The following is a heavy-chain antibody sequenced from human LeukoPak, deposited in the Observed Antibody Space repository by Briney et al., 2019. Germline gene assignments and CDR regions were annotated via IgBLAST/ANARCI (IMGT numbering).Heavy chain of an antibody. V-gene: IGHV3-30*18. D-gene: IGHD6-13*01. CDR2: ISYDGSNK. CDR1: GFTFSSYG. Sequence: GGSLRLSCAASGFTFSSYGMHWVRQAPGQGLEWVAVISYDGSNKYYADSVKGRFTISRDNSKNTLYLQMNSLRAEDTAVYYCAKEYPSSSWYGDYFDYWGQGTLVTVSS. CDR3: AKEYPSSSWYGDYFDY. J-gene: IGHJ4*02.